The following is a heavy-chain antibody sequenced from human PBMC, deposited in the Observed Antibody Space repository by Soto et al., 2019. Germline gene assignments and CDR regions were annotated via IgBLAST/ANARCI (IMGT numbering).Heavy chain of an antibody. CDR2: IIPIFGTA. D-gene: IGHD3-10*01. J-gene: IGHJ6*02. CDR3: ARGEGSGSYYRYYYYGMDV. Sequence: QVQLVQSGAEVKKPGSSVKVSCKASGGTFSSYAISWVRQAPGQGLEWMGGIIPIFGTANYAQKFQGRVTITADEAKSTAYMELSSLRSEDTAVYYWARGEGSGSYYRYYYYGMDVWGQGTTVTVSS. CDR1: GGTFSSYA. V-gene: IGHV1-69*01.